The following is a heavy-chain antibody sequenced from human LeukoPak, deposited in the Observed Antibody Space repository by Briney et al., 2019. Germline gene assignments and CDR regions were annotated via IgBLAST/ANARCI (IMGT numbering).Heavy chain of an antibody. D-gene: IGHD5-18*01. J-gene: IGHJ4*02. CDR3: ASMGYSYGLDY. CDR1: GGSVSSCN. CDR2: IYFSGST. V-gene: IGHV4-59*02. Sequence: PSETLSLTCTVSGGSVSSCNWRWIRHPPAPGMERVGYIYFSGSTNSNPSLKSRVPISVDTSKNQFPLNLSSVTAADTAVYYWASMGYSYGLDYWGQGTLVTVSS.